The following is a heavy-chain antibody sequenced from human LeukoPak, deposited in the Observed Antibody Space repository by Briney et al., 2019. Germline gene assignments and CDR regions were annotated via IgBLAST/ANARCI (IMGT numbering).Heavy chain of an antibody. V-gene: IGHV4-30-2*01. CDR2: IYHSGST. D-gene: IGHD2-2*01. Sequence: SETLSLTCAVYGGSFSGYSWSWIRQPPGKGLEWIGYIYHSGSTYYNPSLKSRVTISVDRSKNQFSLKLSSVTAADTAVYYCARGPCSSTSCHDAFDIWGQGTMVTVSS. CDR1: GGSFSGYS. J-gene: IGHJ3*02. CDR3: ARGPCSSTSCHDAFDI.